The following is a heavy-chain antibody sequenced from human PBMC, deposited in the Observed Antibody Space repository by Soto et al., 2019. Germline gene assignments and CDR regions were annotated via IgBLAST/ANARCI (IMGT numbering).Heavy chain of an antibody. D-gene: IGHD3-9*01. V-gene: IGHV1-69*13. CDR1: GGTFSSYA. Sequence: SVKVSCKASGGTFSSYAISWVRQAPGQGLEWMGGITPIFGTANYAQKFQGRVTITADESTSTAYMELSSLRSEDTAVYYCARPLRYFDWTTYYYGMDVWGQGTTVTVSS. CDR2: ITPIFGTA. CDR3: ARPLRYFDWTTYYYGMDV. J-gene: IGHJ6*02.